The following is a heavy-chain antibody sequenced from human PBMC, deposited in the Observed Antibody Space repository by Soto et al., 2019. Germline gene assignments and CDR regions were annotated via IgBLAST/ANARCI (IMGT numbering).Heavy chain of an antibody. CDR2: IIPIFGTA. J-gene: IGHJ4*02. CDR1: GGTVSSYA. D-gene: IGHD3-22*01. Sequence: ASVKVSCKASGGTVSSYAISWVRQAPGQGLEWMGGIIPIFGTANYAQKFQGRVTITADESTSTAYMELSSLRSEDTAVYYCARSDDSSGYWVLYYFDYWGQGTLVTVSS. V-gene: IGHV1-69*13. CDR3: ARSDDSSGYWVLYYFDY.